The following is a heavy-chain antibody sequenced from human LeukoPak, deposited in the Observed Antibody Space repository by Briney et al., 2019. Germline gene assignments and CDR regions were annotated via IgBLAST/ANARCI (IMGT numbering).Heavy chain of an antibody. Sequence: SETLSLTCTVSGGSISSYYWSWIRQPPGKGLEWIGYIYTSGNTNYNPSLKSRVTISVDTSKNQFSLKLSSVTAADTAVYYCARRGSKKADTVTFTYYMDVWGKGTTVTVSS. D-gene: IGHD4-17*01. CDR1: GGSISSYY. J-gene: IGHJ6*03. CDR3: ARRGSKKADTVTFTYYMDV. V-gene: IGHV4-4*09. CDR2: IYTSGNT.